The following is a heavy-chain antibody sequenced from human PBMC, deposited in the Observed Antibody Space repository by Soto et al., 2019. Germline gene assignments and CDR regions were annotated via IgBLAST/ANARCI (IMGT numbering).Heavy chain of an antibody. Sequence: KVSCKASGYTFTTYGINWVRQAPGQGLEWMGWVSPYNGDTSYAQKVQGRVTMTTDTYTTTAYLELRSLRSDDTAVYYCAREVGHMDVWGQGTTVTVSS. D-gene: IGHD2-2*01. J-gene: IGHJ6*01. CDR2: VSPYNGDT. V-gene: IGHV1-18*04. CDR3: AREVGHMDV. CDR1: GYTFTTYG.